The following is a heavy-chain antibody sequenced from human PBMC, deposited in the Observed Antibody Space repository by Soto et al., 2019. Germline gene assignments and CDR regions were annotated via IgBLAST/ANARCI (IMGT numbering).Heavy chain of an antibody. CDR3: ARYRDFGDYGYFDS. J-gene: IGHJ4*02. D-gene: IGHD4-17*01. Sequence: SETLSLTCPVSGSSVSGGIYYWTWIRQPPGKGLEWIGYIYHSATTNYNASLRSRVTISVDTSKNEFSLRLTSVTAADTAVYYCARYRDFGDYGYFDSWGQGTLVTVS. V-gene: IGHV4-61*01. CDR1: GSSVSGGIYY. CDR2: IYHSATT.